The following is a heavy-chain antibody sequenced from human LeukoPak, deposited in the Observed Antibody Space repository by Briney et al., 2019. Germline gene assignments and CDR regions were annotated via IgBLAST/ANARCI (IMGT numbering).Heavy chain of an antibody. CDR3: ARGSPEAGSFFDY. Sequence: SETLSLTCTVSGGSISSYYWSWIRQPPGEGLEWIAYVYNTGTTSYNPSLESRAPVSADTSRNQFSLKVTTVTAADTAVYYCARGSPEAGSFFDYWGQGALVIVSS. J-gene: IGHJ4*02. V-gene: IGHV4-4*08. CDR1: GGSISSYY. CDR2: VYNTGTT. D-gene: IGHD6-19*01.